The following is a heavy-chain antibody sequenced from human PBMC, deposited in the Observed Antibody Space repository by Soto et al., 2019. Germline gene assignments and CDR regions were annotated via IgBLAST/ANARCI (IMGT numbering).Heavy chain of an antibody. CDR1: GGSISSYY. J-gene: IGHJ3*02. D-gene: IGHD5-18*01. CDR3: ARVGYNYGEVINAFDI. Sequence: SETLSLTCTVSGGSISSYYWSWSRQPPGKGLEWNGYIYYSGSTNYKPSLKSRVTISVDTSKNQFSLKLSSVTAADTAVYYCARVGYNYGEVINAFDIWGQGTMVTVSS. V-gene: IGHV4-59*01. CDR2: IYYSGST.